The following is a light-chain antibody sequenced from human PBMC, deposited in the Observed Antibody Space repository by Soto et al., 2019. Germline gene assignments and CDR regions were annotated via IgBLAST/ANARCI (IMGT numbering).Light chain of an antibody. V-gene: IGKV3-11*01. CDR2: DAS. J-gene: IGKJ5*01. CDR3: QQRSNWPIT. CDR1: QSVSSY. Sequence: EIVLTQSPATLSLSPGERATLSCRASQSVSSYIAWYEQKPGQAPRLLIYDASNRATGIPARFSGSGSGTDFTLTISRLEPEDFAVYYCQQRSNWPITFGQGTRLEIK.